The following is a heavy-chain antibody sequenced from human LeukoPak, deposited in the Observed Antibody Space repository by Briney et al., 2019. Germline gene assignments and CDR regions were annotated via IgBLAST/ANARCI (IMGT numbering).Heavy chain of an antibody. J-gene: IGHJ4*02. CDR2: ISSSSSYI. CDR3: ARDLYSSSSEDY. V-gene: IGHV3-21*01. Sequence: GGSLRLSCAASGFIFSSYGMNWVRQAPGKGLEWVSSISSSSSYIYYADSVKGRFTISRDNAKNSLYLQMNSLRAEDTAVYYCARDLYSSSSEDYWGQGTLVTVSS. CDR1: GFIFSSYG. D-gene: IGHD6-6*01.